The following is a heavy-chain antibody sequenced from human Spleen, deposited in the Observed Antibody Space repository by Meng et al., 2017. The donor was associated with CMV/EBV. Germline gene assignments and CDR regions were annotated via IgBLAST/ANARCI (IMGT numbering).Heavy chain of an antibody. CDR3: AGVWDGGSAYSDY. V-gene: IGHV3-53*01. D-gene: IGHD2-15*01. CDR1: GFTFSTYA. CDR2: IYNDGST. J-gene: IGHJ4*02. Sequence: GESLKISCAASGFTFSTYAMNWVRQAPGKGLEWVSVIYNDGSTHYADAVKGRFTISRDNSKNTLYLQMKSLRVEDTAVYYCAGVWDGGSAYSDYWGQGTLVTVSS.